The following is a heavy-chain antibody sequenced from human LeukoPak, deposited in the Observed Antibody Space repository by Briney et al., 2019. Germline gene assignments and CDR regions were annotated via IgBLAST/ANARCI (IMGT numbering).Heavy chain of an antibody. Sequence: GRSLRLSCAASGFTFSSYSMNWVRQAPGKGLEWVSSISSSSSYIYYADSVKGRFTISRDNAKNSLYLQMNSLRAEDTAVYYCARDTAAGAFDIWGQGTMVTVSS. CDR1: GFTFSSYS. CDR3: ARDTAAGAFDI. CDR2: ISSSSSYI. V-gene: IGHV3-21*01. D-gene: IGHD5-18*01. J-gene: IGHJ3*02.